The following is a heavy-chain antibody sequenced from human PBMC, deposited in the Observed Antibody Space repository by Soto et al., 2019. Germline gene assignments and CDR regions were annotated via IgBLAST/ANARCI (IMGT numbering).Heavy chain of an antibody. CDR2: IKEDGSQK. CDR1: GFSFSMYW. CDR3: ARHQVGYRVTDY. V-gene: IGHV3-7*01. Sequence: EVQLVESGGGLVQPGGSLRLSCAASGFSFSMYWMSWDRQAPGKGLEWVANIKEDGSQKYYVDSVKGRFTISRDNAKNSLYLQMNSLRAEDTAVYYCARHQVGYRVTDYWGQGTLVTVSS. J-gene: IGHJ4*02. D-gene: IGHD1-26*01.